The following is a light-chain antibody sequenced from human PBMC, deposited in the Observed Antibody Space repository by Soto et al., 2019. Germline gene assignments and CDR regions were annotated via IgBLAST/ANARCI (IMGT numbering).Light chain of an antibody. V-gene: IGKV1-8*01. CDR2: SAS. CDR1: QDIGTY. Sequence: AIRMTQSPSSLSASTGDRVTITCRAGQDIGTYLAWYQQKPGKAPKVLIYSASNLESGVPSRFSGSGYGTDFTLTISSLQSEDFATYYCQQFYTYPALTFGGGTKVEI. CDR3: QQFYTYPALT. J-gene: IGKJ4*01.